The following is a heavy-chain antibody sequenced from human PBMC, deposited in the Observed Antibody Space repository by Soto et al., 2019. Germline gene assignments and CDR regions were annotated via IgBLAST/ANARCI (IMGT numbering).Heavy chain of an antibody. J-gene: IGHJ4*02. CDR2: IYYSGST. D-gene: IGHD6-13*01. V-gene: IGHV4-61*01. CDR1: GGSVSSGSYY. Sequence: SETLSLTCTVSGGSVSSGSYYWSWIRQPPGKGLEWIGYIYYSGSTNYNPSLKSRVTISVDTSKNQFSLKLSSVTAADTAVYYCASVESSSWYYFDYWGQGTLVTVSS. CDR3: ASVESSSWYYFDY.